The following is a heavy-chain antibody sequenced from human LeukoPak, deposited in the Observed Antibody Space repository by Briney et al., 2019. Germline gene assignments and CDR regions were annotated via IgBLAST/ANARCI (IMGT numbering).Heavy chain of an antibody. J-gene: IGHJ4*02. D-gene: IGHD2-21*02. Sequence: GSLRLSCAASGFTFSSYSMNWVRQAPGKGLEWVSSISSSSSYIYYADSVKGRFTISRDNAKNSLYLQMNSLRAEDTAVYYCARLIDIVVVTAIRDFDYWGQGTLVTVSS. V-gene: IGHV3-21*01. CDR1: GFTFSSYS. CDR2: ISSSSSYI. CDR3: ARLIDIVVVTAIRDFDY.